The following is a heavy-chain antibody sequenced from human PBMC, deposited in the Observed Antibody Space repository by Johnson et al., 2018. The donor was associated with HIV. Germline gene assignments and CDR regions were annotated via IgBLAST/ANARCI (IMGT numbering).Heavy chain of an antibody. J-gene: IGHJ3*02. D-gene: IGHD6-13*01. CDR1: GFTFSSYW. Sequence: VQLVESGGGLVKPGGSLRLSCVASGFTFSSYWMSWVRQAPGKGLEWVANIKQDGSEKYYVDSVKGRFTISRDNAKNSLYLKRNSRRAEDTAVYYCARERWDIAAAGTDAFDIWGQGTMVTVSS. CDR2: IKQDGSEK. V-gene: IGHV3-7*01. CDR3: ARERWDIAAAGTDAFDI.